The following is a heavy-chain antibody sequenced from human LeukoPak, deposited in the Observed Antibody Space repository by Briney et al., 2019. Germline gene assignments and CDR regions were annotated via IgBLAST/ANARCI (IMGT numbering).Heavy chain of an antibody. CDR3: ASATRYYGSSGWGAFDI. CDR1: GFTFTNYS. D-gene: IGHD3-22*01. V-gene: IGHV3-21*01. J-gene: IGHJ3*02. CDR2: ICSSSSYI. Sequence: GGSPRLSCAASGFTFTNYSMSWVRPAPGEGVEWVSSICSSSSYICYADSVKGRFTISRDNAKNSLYLQMNSLRAEDTAVYYCASATRYYGSSGWGAFDIWGQGTMVTVSS.